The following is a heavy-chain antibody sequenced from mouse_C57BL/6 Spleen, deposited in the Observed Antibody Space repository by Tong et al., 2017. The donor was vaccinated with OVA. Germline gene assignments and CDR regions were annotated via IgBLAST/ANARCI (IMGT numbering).Heavy chain of an antibody. CDR1: GFTFSDYY. Sequence: EVQLQESGGGLVKPGGSLKLSCAASGFTFSDYYMYWVRQTPEKRLEWVATISDGGSYTYYPDSVKGRFTISRDNAKNNLYLQMSSLRSEDTALYYCARHDGNYWYFDVWGAGTTVTVSS. D-gene: IGHD2-3*01. CDR2: ISDGGSYT. CDR3: ARHDGNYWYFDV. V-gene: IGHV5-4*02. J-gene: IGHJ1*01.